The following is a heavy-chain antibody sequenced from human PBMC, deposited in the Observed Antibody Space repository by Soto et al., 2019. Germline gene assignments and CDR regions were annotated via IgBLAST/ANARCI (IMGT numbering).Heavy chain of an antibody. J-gene: IGHJ5*02. Sequence: QLQLQESGPGLVKPSETLSLTCTVSGGSISSSSYYWAGFRQPPGKGLEGFGSIYYSGSTYYNPSLKSRVTISVDTSKNQFSLKLSSVTAADTAVYYCASHVVVVTATITSGSYNWFDPWGQGTLVTVSS. CDR1: GGSISSSSYY. CDR3: ASHVVVVTATITSGSYNWFDP. CDR2: IYYSGST. V-gene: IGHV4-39*01. D-gene: IGHD2-21*02.